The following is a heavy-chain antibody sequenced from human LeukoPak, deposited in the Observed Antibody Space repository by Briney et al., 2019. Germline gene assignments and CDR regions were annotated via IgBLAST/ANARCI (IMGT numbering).Heavy chain of an antibody. D-gene: IGHD6-13*01. Sequence: GGSLRLSCAASGFTFDDYAMHWVRQAPGKGLEWVSGISWNSGSIGYADSVKGRFTISRGNAKNSLYLQMNSLRAEDTALYYCAKDSGAAAAAHFGYWGQGTLVTVSS. J-gene: IGHJ4*02. CDR1: GFTFDDYA. CDR2: ISWNSGSI. V-gene: IGHV3-9*01. CDR3: AKDSGAAAAAHFGY.